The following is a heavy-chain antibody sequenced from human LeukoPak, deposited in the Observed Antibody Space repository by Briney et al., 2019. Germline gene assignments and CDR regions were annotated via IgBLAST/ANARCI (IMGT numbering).Heavy chain of an antibody. Sequence: GSLRLSCAASGFTVSSNYTSWIRQPPGKGLEWIASIYYSGNTYYNPSLKSRVTISIDTSKNQFSLKLTSVTAADTAVYYCARQDHIMVVIPLDWGQGTLVTVSS. D-gene: IGHD2-21*01. CDR2: IYYSGNT. CDR1: GFTVSSNY. J-gene: IGHJ4*02. CDR3: ARQDHIMVVIPLD. V-gene: IGHV4-39*01.